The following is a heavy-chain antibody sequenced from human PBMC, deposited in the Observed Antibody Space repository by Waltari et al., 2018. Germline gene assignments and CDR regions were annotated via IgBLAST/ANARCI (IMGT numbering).Heavy chain of an antibody. J-gene: IGHJ4*02. Sequence: QVQLQESGPGLVKPSQTLSLTCTVSGGSISSGDYYWSWIRQPPGKGLEWIGYIYYSGSTYYNPSLKGRVTISVDTSKNQFSLKLSSVTAADTAVYYCARDNQYYYGSGSYYYFDYWGQGTLVTVSS. D-gene: IGHD3-10*01. CDR1: GGSISSGDYY. CDR3: ARDNQYYYGSGSYYYFDY. V-gene: IGHV4-30-4*08. CDR2: IYYSGST.